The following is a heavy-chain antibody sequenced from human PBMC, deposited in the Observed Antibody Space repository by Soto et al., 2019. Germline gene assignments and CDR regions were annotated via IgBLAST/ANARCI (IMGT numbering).Heavy chain of an antibody. D-gene: IGHD2-2*01. CDR1: GGSISSSTYY. J-gene: IGHJ4*02. V-gene: IGHV4-39*01. Sequence: PSETLSLTCTVSGGSISSSTYYWGWMRQPPGKGLEWIASFFIGGSTYYNPSLKSRVAISVDTSKNQFSLKLSSVTAADTAVYYCASRETSCYSVDYWGQGTLVTVSS. CDR2: FFIGGST. CDR3: ASRETSCYSVDY.